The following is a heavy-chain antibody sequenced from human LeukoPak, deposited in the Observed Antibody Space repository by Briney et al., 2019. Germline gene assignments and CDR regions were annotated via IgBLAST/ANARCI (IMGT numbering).Heavy chain of an antibody. V-gene: IGHV3-23*01. D-gene: IGHD3-10*01. J-gene: IGHJ4*02. CDR2: ISASGGST. CDR1: GFTFSSSA. Sequence: PGGSLRLSCAASGFTFSSSAMSWVRQVPGKGLEWVSGISASGGSTSYADSVRGRFTISRDNSKNTLYVQMNSLRDEDTAVYYCAKDQAYGSGSYYDYWGQGTLVTVSS. CDR3: AKDQAYGSGSYYDY.